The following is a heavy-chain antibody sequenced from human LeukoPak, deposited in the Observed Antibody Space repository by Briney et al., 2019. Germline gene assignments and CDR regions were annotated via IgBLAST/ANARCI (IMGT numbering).Heavy chain of an antibody. V-gene: IGHV1-8*01. D-gene: IGHD6-19*01. CDR2: MNPNSGNT. Sequence: ASVKVSCKASGYTFTSYDINWVRQATGQGLEWMGWMNPNSGNTGYAQKFQGRVTMTRNTSISTAYMELSSLRSEDTAVYYCALAVAGLGAFDIWGQGTMVTVSS. J-gene: IGHJ3*02. CDR3: ALAVAGLGAFDI. CDR1: GYTFTSYD.